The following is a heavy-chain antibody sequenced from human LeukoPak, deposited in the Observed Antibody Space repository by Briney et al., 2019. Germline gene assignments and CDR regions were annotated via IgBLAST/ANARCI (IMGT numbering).Heavy chain of an antibody. V-gene: IGHV4-59*01. CDR3: ARSSEGRYYYDSSGFSYYYYYMDV. D-gene: IGHD3-22*01. CDR2: IYYSGTT. J-gene: IGHJ6*03. Sequence: SETLSLTCTVSGGSISSYYWSWIRQPPGKGLEWIGYIYYSGTTYYNPSLRSRVTISVDTSKNQFSLKLSSVTAADTAVYYCARSSEGRYYYDSSGFSYYYYYMDVWGKGTTVTISS. CDR1: GGSISSYY.